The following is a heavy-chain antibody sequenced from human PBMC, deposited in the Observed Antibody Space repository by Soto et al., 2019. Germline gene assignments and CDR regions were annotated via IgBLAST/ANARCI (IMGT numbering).Heavy chain of an antibody. V-gene: IGHV3-9*01. J-gene: IGHJ4*02. CDR2: ISWNSGSI. CDR3: AKGKTTVTRTNFDY. D-gene: IGHD4-17*01. CDR1: GFTFDDYA. Sequence: EVQLVESGGGLVQPGRSLRLSCAASGFTFDDYAMHWVRQAPGKGLEWVSGISWNSGSIGYADSVKGRFTISRDNAKNSLYLQMNSLRAEDTALYYCAKGKTTVTRTNFDYWGQGTLVTVSS.